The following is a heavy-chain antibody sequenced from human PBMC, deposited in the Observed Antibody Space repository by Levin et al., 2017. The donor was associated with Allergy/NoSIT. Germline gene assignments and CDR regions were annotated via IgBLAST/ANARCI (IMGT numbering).Heavy chain of an antibody. CDR1: GFTFSSYS. V-gene: IGHV3-21*01. Sequence: PGGSLRLSCAASGFTFSSYSMNWVRQAPGKGLEWVSSISSRNTYIFYADSVKGRFTISRDNAKNSLYLQMNNLRVEDTAMYYCARGLHYYDNSGYSGYWGQGTLVTVSS. CDR3: ARGLHYYDNSGYSGY. J-gene: IGHJ4*02. D-gene: IGHD3-22*01. CDR2: ISSRNTYI.